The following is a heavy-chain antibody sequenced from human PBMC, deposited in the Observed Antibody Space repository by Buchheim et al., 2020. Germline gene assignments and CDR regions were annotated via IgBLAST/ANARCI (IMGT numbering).Heavy chain of an antibody. CDR1: GYTFTSYD. D-gene: IGHD6-19*01. Sequence: QVQLVQSGAEVKKPGASVKVSCKASGYTFTSYDINWVRQATGQGLEWMGWMNPNSGNTGYAQKFQGRVTMTRNTSISTASMELSSLRSEDTAVYYCARGFFSSGWGFYYYYGMDVWGQGTT. CDR2: MNPNSGNT. V-gene: IGHV1-8*01. CDR3: ARGFFSSGWGFYYYYGMDV. J-gene: IGHJ6*02.